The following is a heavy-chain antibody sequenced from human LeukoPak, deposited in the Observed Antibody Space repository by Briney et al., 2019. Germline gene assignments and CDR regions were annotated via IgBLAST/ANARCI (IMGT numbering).Heavy chain of an antibody. V-gene: IGHV3-21*01. CDR1: GFTFSSYA. CDR2: ISSSSSYI. CDR3: ARDRDGYNTEFDY. Sequence: GGSLRLSCAASGFTFSSYAMSWVRQAPGKGLGWVSSISSSSSYIYYADSVKGRFTISRDNAKNSLYLQMNSLRAEDTAVYYCARDRDGYNTEFDYWGQGTLVTVSS. J-gene: IGHJ4*02. D-gene: IGHD5-24*01.